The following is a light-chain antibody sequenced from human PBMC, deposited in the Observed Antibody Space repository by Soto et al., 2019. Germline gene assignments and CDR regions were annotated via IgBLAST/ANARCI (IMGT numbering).Light chain of an antibody. CDR1: QSVSNNF. CDR3: QQYGTSVIT. CDR2: GAS. Sequence: FVSTQSPGTLSLSPGERATLSCSSSQSVSNNFLAWYQQIPGQAPRLLIYGASSRATGIPDRFSGSGSGTDFTLTISRLEPEDFAVYYCQQYGTSVITFGHGTKVDIK. V-gene: IGKV3-20*01. J-gene: IGKJ3*01.